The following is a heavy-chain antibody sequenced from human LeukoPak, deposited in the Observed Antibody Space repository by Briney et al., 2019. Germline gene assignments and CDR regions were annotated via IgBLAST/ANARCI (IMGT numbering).Heavy chain of an antibody. Sequence: PSETLSLTCTVSNDSINNYYWSWIRQPPGKGLEWIGYIYYNGNTNYNPSLKSRVTISLDTSKNQFSLKLSSVTAADTAVYYCARKNNGYGGWIDYWAQGTLVTVSS. CDR1: NDSINNYY. D-gene: IGHD5-12*01. V-gene: IGHV4-59*01. CDR2: IYYNGNT. CDR3: ARKNNGYGGWIDY. J-gene: IGHJ4*02.